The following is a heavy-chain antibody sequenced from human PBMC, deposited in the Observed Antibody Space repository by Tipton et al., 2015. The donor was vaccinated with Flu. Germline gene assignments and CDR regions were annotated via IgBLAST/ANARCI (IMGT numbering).Heavy chain of an antibody. CDR1: GFPFSSYG. V-gene: IGHV3-30*03. CDR3: ARDLTLRFFDDYYHYGLDV. CDR2: ISYDGSNK. Sequence: AASGFPFSSYGMHWVRQAPGKGLEWVVVISYDGSNKYYADSVKGRFTISRDNSRNTVYLQMNSLRNEDTAVYYCARDLTLRFFDDYYHYGLDVWGQGTTVTVSS. D-gene: IGHD3-9*01. J-gene: IGHJ6*02.